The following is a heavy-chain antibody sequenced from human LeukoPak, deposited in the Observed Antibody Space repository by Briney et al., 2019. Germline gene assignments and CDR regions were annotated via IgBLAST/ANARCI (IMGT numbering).Heavy chain of an antibody. D-gene: IGHD4-17*01. CDR3: ARLRYGTSEFDY. CDR1: GFTFGSSA. Sequence: GGSLRLSCAASGFTFGSSAMNWVRQAPGKGLEWVSYISGSGFTIYYADSVKGRFTISRDNVKNSLYLQMNSLRAEDTAVYYCARLRYGTSEFDYWGQGTLVTVSS. CDR2: ISGSGFTI. V-gene: IGHV3-48*03. J-gene: IGHJ4*02.